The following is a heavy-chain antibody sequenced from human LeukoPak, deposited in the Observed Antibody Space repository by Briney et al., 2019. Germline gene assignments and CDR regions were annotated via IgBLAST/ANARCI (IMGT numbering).Heavy chain of an antibody. CDR3: AKVRGGNRGDAFDF. Sequence: GGSLRLSCAVSGFTFSSDWMIWVRQAPGKGLEWVSSISGSGGSRYYADSGKGRFTISRDNSKNTLYLQMNSLRAEDTAVYYCAKVRGGNRGDAFDFWGRGTMVTVSS. D-gene: IGHD4-23*01. CDR1: GFTFSSDW. J-gene: IGHJ3*01. CDR2: ISGSGGSR. V-gene: IGHV3-23*01.